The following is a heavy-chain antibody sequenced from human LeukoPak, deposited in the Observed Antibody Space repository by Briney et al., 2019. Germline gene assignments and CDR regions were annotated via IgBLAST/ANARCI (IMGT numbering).Heavy chain of an antibody. CDR1: GDSVSSNSVT. D-gene: IGHD2-2*01. CDR3: ARRLTQYDCFDP. J-gene: IGHJ5*02. V-gene: IGHV6-1*01. Sequence: SQTLSLTCAISGDSVSSNSVTWNWIRQSPSRVLEWLCRTYYRSTWYNDYAVSVRGRITVNPDTSKNQFSLHLNSVTPEDTAVYYCARRLTQYDCFDPWGQEILVTVSS. CDR2: TYYRSTWYN.